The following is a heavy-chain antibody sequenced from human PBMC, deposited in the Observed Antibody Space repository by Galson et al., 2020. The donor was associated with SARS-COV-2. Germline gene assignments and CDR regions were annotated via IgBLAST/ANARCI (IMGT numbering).Heavy chain of an antibody. D-gene: IGHD6-13*01. CDR1: GYTFNTYG. V-gene: IGHV1-18*01. CDR3: AAHRDSSSWPWGGLDI. CDR2: ISASTGYT. Sequence: ASVKVSCKASGYTFNTYGFSWVRQAPGQGLEWVGWISASTGYTNYAQNLQGRVTMTTDTSTSTVYMELRSLRSDDTAVYYCAAHRDSSSWPWGGLDIWGQGTMVSVSS. J-gene: IGHJ3*02.